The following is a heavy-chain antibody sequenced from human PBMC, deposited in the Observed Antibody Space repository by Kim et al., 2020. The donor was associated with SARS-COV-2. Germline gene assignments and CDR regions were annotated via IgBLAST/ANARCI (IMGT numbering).Heavy chain of an antibody. CDR1: GYTFTSYA. V-gene: IGHV7-4-1*02. CDR3: ARDFFAPGYYYGMDV. Sequence: ASVKVSCKASGYTFTSYAMNWVRQAPGQGLEWMGWINTNTGNPTYAQGFTGRFVFSLDTSVSTAYLQISSLKAEDTAVYYCARDFFAPGYYYGMDVWGQGTTVTVSS. CDR2: INTNTGNP. D-gene: IGHD3-3*01. J-gene: IGHJ6*02.